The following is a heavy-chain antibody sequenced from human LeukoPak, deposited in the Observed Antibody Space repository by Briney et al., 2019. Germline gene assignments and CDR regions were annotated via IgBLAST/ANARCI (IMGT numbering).Heavy chain of an antibody. CDR2: IYYSGST. D-gene: IGHD2-2*01. V-gene: IGHV4-30-4*08. CDR3: ARGDRRRHCSSPNCLNWFDP. CDR1: GDSIRNGDYY. J-gene: IGHJ5*02. Sequence: SETLSLTCTVSGDSIRNGDYYWSWIRQPPGKGLEWIGYIYYSGSTYHNPSLKSRVTISVDTSKNQFSLKLSSVTAADTAVYYCARGDRRRHCSSPNCLNWFDPWGQGTLVTVSS.